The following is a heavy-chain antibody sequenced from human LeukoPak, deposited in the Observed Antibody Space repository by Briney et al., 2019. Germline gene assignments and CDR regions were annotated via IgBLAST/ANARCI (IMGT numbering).Heavy chain of an antibody. D-gene: IGHD3-22*01. J-gene: IGHJ4*02. Sequence: GGSLRLSCAASGFTVSSNYMSWVRQAPGKGLEWVSAISSSGGRTNYAASVKGRFTTSRNNSKNTLYLQMNSLRAEDTAVYYCAKKGSRDYDSIYDWGQGTLVTVSS. V-gene: IGHV3-23*01. CDR3: AKKGSRDYDSIYD. CDR1: GFTVSSNY. CDR2: ISSSGGRT.